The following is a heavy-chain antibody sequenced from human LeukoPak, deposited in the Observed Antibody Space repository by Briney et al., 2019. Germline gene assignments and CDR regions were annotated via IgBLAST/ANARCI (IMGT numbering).Heavy chain of an antibody. D-gene: IGHD3-10*01. CDR1: GYSFTSYW. CDR3: ARLGVYGSGSYYTPFDY. J-gene: IGHJ4*02. V-gene: IGHV5-51*01. Sequence: GESLKISCKGSGYSFTSYWIGWVRQMPGKGLEWMGIIYPGDSDTRYSPSFQGQVTISADNSISTAYLQWSSLKASDTAMYYCARLGVYGSGSYYTPFDYWGQGTLVTVSS. CDR2: IYPGDSDT.